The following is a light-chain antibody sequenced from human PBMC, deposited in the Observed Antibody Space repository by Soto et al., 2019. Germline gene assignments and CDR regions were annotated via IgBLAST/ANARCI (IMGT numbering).Light chain of an antibody. CDR2: KAS. V-gene: IGKV1-5*03. CDR1: QSVSSW. J-gene: IGKJ4*01. Sequence: DIQMTQSPSTLSASVGDRVTITCRASQSVSSWLAWYQQKPGKVPKLLIYKASTLESGVPSRFSGGGSGTEFTLTISSLQPDDFETYYCQQYNSNPLTFGGGTKVEIK. CDR3: QQYNSNPLT.